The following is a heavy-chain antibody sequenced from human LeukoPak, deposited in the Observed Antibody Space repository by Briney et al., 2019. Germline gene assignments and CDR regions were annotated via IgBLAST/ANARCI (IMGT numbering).Heavy chain of an antibody. CDR1: GGSISSYY. CDR3: ARPYCGGDCAPSGAFDI. J-gene: IGHJ3*02. Sequence: NPSETLSLTCTVSGGSISSYYWSWIRQPPGKGLEWIGYIYYSGSTNYNPSLKSRVTISVDTSKNQFSLKLSSVTAADTAVYYCARPYCGGDCAPSGAFDIWGQGTMVTVSS. D-gene: IGHD2-21*02. V-gene: IGHV4-59*01. CDR2: IYYSGST.